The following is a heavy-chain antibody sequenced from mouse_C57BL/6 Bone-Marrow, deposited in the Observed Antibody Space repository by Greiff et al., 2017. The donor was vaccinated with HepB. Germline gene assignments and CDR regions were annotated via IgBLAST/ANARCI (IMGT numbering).Heavy chain of an antibody. CDR1: GFTFSNYW. Sequence: EVQGVESGGGLVQPGGSMKLSCVASGFTFSNYWMNWVRQSPEKGLEWVAQIRLKSDNYATHYAESVKGRFTISRDDSKSSVYLQMNNLRAEDTGIYYCTGGPSFAYWGQGTLVTVSA. V-gene: IGHV6-3*01. D-gene: IGHD3-3*01. CDR3: TGGPSFAY. CDR2: IRLKSDNYAT. J-gene: IGHJ3*01.